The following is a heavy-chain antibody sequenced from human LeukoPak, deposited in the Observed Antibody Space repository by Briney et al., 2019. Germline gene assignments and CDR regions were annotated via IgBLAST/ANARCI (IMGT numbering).Heavy chain of an antibody. V-gene: IGHV3-23*01. CDR3: AKARATYYYGSGSPTPGDY. J-gene: IGHJ4*02. D-gene: IGHD3-10*01. CDR2: ISGSGGST. Sequence: GGSLRLSCAASGFTFSSYAMSWVRQVPGKGLEWVSAISGSGGSTYYADSVKGRFTISRDNSKNTLYLQMNSLRAEDTAVYYCAKARATYYYGSGSPTPGDYWGQGTLVTVSS. CDR1: GFTFSSYA.